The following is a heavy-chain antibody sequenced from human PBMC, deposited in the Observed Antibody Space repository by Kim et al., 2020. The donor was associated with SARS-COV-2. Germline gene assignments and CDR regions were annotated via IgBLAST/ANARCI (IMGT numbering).Heavy chain of an antibody. V-gene: IGHV3-13*01. J-gene: IGHJ3*02. CDR3: ARGYSSSWYWAFDI. Sequence: YPGSVNGRLTISRENAKNSLYLQMTSLRAGDTAVYYCARGYSSSWYWAFDIWGQGTMVSVSS. D-gene: IGHD6-13*01.